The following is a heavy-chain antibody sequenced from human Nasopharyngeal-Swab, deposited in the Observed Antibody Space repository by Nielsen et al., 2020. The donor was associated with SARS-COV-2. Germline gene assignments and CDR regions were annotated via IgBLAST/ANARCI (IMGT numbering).Heavy chain of an antibody. CDR2: IYTSGST. J-gene: IGHJ4*02. Sequence: SETLSPTCTVSGGSISSGSYYWSWIRQPAGKGLEWIGRIYTSGSTNYNPSPKSRVTISVDTSKNQFSLKLSSVTAADTAVYYCARGSRYYYGSGKYYFDYWGQGTLVTVSS. CDR1: GGSISSGSYY. CDR3: ARGSRYYYGSGKYYFDY. V-gene: IGHV4-61*02. D-gene: IGHD3-10*01.